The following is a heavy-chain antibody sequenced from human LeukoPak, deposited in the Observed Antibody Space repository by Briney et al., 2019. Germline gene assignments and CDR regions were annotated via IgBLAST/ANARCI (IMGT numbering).Heavy chain of an antibody. D-gene: IGHD1-1*01. CDR1: GFLFSNYE. J-gene: IGHJ4*02. CDR3: AKEATHLSADWNHDS. CDR2: IGSFGTVI. V-gene: IGHV3-48*03. Sequence: VQPGGSLRLSCAASGFLFSNYEMNWVRQAPGKGLEWVSYIGSFGTVIHYADSVRGRFTISRDDAKNSLYLQMNSLRVEDTAVYYCAKEATHLSADWNHDSWGQGTLVTVSS.